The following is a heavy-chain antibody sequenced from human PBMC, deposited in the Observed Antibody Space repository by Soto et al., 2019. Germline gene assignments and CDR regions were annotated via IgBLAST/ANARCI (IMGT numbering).Heavy chain of an antibody. D-gene: IGHD2-21*02. CDR3: ARVRGCGGDCYQYYYGMDV. CDR1: GYTFTSYG. CDR2: ISAYNGNT. J-gene: IGHJ6*02. V-gene: IGHV1-18*01. Sequence: ASVKVSCKASGYTFTSYGISWVRQAPGQGLEWMGWISAYNGNTNYAQKLQGRVTMTTDTSTSTAYMELRSLRSDDTAVYYCARVRGCGGDCYQYYYGMDVWGQGTTGTVSS.